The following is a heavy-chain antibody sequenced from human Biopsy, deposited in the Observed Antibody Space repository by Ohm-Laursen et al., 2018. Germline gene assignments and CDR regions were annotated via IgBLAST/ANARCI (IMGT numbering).Heavy chain of an antibody. V-gene: IGHV4-59*08. CDR1: GASISSYY. CDR2: IYYTGST. Sequence: GTLSLTCIVSGASISSYYWSWIRQPPGKGLEWIGYIYYTGSTNYNPSLKSRVTISVDTSMNHLSLRLTSVTAADTAVYYCARHAPSYSGSYWRYFDLWGRGALVTVSS. CDR3: ARHAPSYSGSYWRYFDL. J-gene: IGHJ2*01. D-gene: IGHD1-26*01.